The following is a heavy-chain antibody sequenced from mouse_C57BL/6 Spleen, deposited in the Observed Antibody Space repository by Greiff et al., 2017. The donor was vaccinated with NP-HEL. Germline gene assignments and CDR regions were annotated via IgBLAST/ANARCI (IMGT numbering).Heavy chain of an antibody. V-gene: IGHV2-2*01. CDR1: GFSLTSYG. CDR3: ARLYGNYPYYYAMDY. D-gene: IGHD2-1*01. Sequence: VQRVESGPGLVQPSQSLSITCTVSGFSLTSYGVHWVRQSPGKGLEWLGVIWSGGSTDYNAAFISRLSISKDNSKSQVFFKMNSLQADDTAIYYCARLYGNYPYYYAMDYWGQGTSVTVSS. J-gene: IGHJ4*01. CDR2: IWSGGST.